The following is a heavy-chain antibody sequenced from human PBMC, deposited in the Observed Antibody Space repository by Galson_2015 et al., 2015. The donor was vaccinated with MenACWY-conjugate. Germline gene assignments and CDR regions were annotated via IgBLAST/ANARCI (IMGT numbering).Heavy chain of an antibody. V-gene: IGHV5-51*01. CDR3: AVAIYDFWCGYSFDY. J-gene: IGHJ4*02. CDR2: IYPPDSDT. D-gene: IGHD3-3*01. CDR1: EYSFSRFW. Sequence: QSGAEVKKPGESLKISCTGSEYSFSRFWIGWVRQMPGKGLEWMGLIYPPDSDTRYSPSFQGQVTMSADKSITTAYLQWSSLKASDTAIYYCAVAIYDFWCGYSFDYWGQGTLVTVSS.